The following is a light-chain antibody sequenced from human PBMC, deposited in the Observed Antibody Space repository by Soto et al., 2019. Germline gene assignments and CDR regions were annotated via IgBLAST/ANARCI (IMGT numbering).Light chain of an antibody. CDR3: QQLNSYPS. CDR1: QGISSY. V-gene: IGKV1-9*01. Sequence: IQLTQSPSSLSASVGDRVTITCRASQGISSYLAWYQQKPGKAPKLLIYAASTLQSGVPSRLSGSGSGTDFTLTISSLQPEDFATYYCQQLNSYPSFGGGTKVEIK. CDR2: AAS. J-gene: IGKJ4*01.